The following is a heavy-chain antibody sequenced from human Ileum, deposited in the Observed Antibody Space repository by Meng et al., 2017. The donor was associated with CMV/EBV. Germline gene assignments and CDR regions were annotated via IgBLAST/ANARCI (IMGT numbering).Heavy chain of an antibody. Sequence: VWPVESGVLVINPGRSLSVSCVFSCFIIIDYLMSCCRQAPGKGLEWLSYISTTGSYTGYADSVKGRFTISRDNAKNSLYLQMNDLRAEDTAVYYCATHEDRSSSSAFDNWGQGTLVTVSS. V-gene: IGHV3-11*06. D-gene: IGHD6-6*01. CDR2: ISTTGSYT. J-gene: IGHJ4*02. CDR3: ATHEDRSSSSAFDN. CDR1: CFIIIDYL.